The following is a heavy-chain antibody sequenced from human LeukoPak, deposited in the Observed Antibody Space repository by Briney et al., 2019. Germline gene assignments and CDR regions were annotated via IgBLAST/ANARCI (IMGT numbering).Heavy chain of an antibody. CDR3: ARVWVTETTTGLDY. J-gene: IGHJ4*02. CDR2: MKHSGST. V-gene: IGHV4-34*01. Sequence: PSETLSLTCAVYGGSFSSYYWSWIRKPPGRGLEWKGEMKHSGSTKNNPSLKSRVTISVDTSKNQFSLKLSSVTAADTAVYYCARVWVTETTTGLDYWGQGTLVTVSS. CDR1: GGSFSSYY. D-gene: IGHD1-1*01.